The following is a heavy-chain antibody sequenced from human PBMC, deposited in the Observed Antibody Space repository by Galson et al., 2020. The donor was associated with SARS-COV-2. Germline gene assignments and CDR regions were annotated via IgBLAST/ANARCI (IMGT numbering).Heavy chain of an antibody. J-gene: IGHJ4*02. Sequence: SETLSLTCTVSRDSISGFYWNWIRQPAGKGLEWIGRISSSGSTNYNPSLKSRVDMSLDTSENHFSLKLSSVTAADTAVYYCAREYCIGGSCPYYFDYWGQGTLVTVSS. CDR3: AREYCIGGSCPYYFDY. V-gene: IGHV4-4*07. D-gene: IGHD2-15*01. CDR1: RDSISGFY. CDR2: ISSSGST.